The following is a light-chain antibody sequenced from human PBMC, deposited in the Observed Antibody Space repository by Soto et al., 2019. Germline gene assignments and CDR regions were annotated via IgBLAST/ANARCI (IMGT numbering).Light chain of an antibody. CDR3: SSYTSNITSS. J-gene: IGLJ2*01. CDR2: EVS. Sequence: QSALTQPASVSGSPGQSITISCTGTSSDVGGYNYVSWYQQHPGKAPKLMIYEVSNRPSGVSNRFSGSKSGNTASLTISGLHAEDDADYYCSSYTSNITSSFGGGTKLTVL. V-gene: IGLV2-14*01. CDR1: SSDVGGYNY.